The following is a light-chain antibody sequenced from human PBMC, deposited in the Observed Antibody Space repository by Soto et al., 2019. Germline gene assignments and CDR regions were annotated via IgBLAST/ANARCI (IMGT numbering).Light chain of an antibody. V-gene: IGLV1-40*01. J-gene: IGLJ3*02. CDR2: GNR. CDR3: QPYASPLTLSV. CDR1: TSNLGAGYD. Sequence: QSVLTQPPSVSGAPGQRVTLSCTGNTSNLGAGYDVHWYPQLPGAAPKLVIFGNRNRPSGVPERFSGSKSGTSASLAITGLRAEDGRDFYCQPYASPLTLSVFGGGPK.